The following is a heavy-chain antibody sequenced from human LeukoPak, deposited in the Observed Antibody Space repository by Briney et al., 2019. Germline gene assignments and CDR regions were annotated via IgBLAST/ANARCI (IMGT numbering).Heavy chain of an antibody. Sequence: GGSLRLSCAASGITFSSYSMNWVRQAPGKGLEWVSSISSSSSYIYYADSVKGRFTISRDNAKNSLYLQMNSLRAEDTAVYYCARVRYSSSSRAFDIWGQGTMVTVSS. CDR2: ISSSSSYI. J-gene: IGHJ3*02. V-gene: IGHV3-21*01. CDR3: ARVRYSSSSRAFDI. D-gene: IGHD6-13*01. CDR1: GITFSSYS.